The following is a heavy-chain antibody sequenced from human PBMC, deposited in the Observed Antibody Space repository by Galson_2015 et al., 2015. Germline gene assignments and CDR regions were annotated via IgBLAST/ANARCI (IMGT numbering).Heavy chain of an antibody. CDR1: GFTFSNYA. V-gene: IGHV3-23*01. CDR2: ISGSGGST. Sequence: SLRLSCAASGFTFSNYAMSWVRQAPGKGLEWVSTISGSGGSTYYADSVKGRFTISRDNSKNTLYLQMNSLRAEDTAVYYCAKDHRGYSGYARGVDYYGMDVWGQGTTVTVSS. D-gene: IGHD5-12*01. CDR3: AKDHRGYSGYARGVDYYGMDV. J-gene: IGHJ6*02.